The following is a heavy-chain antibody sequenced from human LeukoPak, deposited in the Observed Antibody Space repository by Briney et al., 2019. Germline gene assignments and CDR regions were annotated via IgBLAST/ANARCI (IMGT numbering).Heavy chain of an antibody. D-gene: IGHD2-21*01. Sequence: PSETLSLTCAVYGGSFSGYYWSWIRQPPGKGLEWIGEINHSGSTNYNPSLKSRVTISVDTSKNQFSLKLSSVTAADTAVYYCARGDVWDAFDIWGQGTMVTVSS. V-gene: IGHV4-34*01. CDR1: GGSFSGYY. CDR3: ARGDVWDAFDI. J-gene: IGHJ3*02. CDR2: INHSGST.